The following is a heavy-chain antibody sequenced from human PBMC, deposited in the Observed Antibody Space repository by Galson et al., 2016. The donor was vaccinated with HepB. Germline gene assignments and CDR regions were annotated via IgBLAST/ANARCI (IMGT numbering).Heavy chain of an antibody. CDR3: ARPKPGDGYNWAY. Sequence: QSGAEVKKPGESLKISCQGSGYSFRTYWIGWVRQMPGKGLEWMGIIYPGDSQIRYSPSFQGQVTISADKSISTAYLQWGSLKASDTAIYYCARPKPGDGYNWAYWGQGTTVTVSS. CDR2: IYPGDSQI. CDR1: GYSFRTYW. V-gene: IGHV5-51*01. D-gene: IGHD5-24*01. J-gene: IGHJ4*02.